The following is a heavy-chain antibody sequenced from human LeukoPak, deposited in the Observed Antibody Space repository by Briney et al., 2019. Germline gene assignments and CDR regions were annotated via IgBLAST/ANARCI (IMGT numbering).Heavy chain of an antibody. CDR3: AKARRIRDSSGYYATWYFDY. J-gene: IGHJ4*02. D-gene: IGHD3-22*01. CDR1: GFTFISYA. CDR2: ISGSGGST. V-gene: IGHV3-23*01. Sequence: GGSLRLSCAASGFTFISYAMSWVRQAPGKGLEWVSAISGSGGSTYYADSVKGRFTISRDNSKNTLYLQMNSLRAEDTAVYYCAKARRIRDSSGYYATWYFDYWGQGTLVTVSS.